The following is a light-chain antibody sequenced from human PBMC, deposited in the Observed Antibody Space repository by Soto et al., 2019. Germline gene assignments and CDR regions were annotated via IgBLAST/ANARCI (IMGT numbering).Light chain of an antibody. CDR2: DVS. Sequence: QSALTQPRSVSGSPGQSVTVSCTGTRSDVGGYNYVSWYQQHPGQAAKLMIYDVSKRPSGGPDHFSGSKSGNTASLTISGLQAEDEADYSCCSYAGSYPYVFGTGTNVTVL. V-gene: IGLV2-11*01. CDR3: CSYAGSYPYV. J-gene: IGLJ1*01. CDR1: RSDVGGYNY.